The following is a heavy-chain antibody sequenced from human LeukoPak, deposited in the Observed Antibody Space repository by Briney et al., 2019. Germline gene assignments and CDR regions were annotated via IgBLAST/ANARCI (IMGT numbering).Heavy chain of an antibody. V-gene: IGHV1-18*01. CDR2: ISAYNGNT. CDR3: ARALGEADIVVVPAADYGY. J-gene: IGHJ4*02. D-gene: IGHD2-2*01. Sequence: GASVKVSCKASGYTFTSYGISWVRQAPGQGLEWMGWISAYNGNTNYAQKLHGRVTMTTDTSTSTAYMELRSLRSDDTAVYYCARALGEADIVVVPAADYGYWGQGTLVTVSS. CDR1: GYTFTSYG.